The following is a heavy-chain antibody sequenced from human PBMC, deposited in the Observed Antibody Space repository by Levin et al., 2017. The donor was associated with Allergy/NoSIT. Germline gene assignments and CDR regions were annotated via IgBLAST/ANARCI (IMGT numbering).Heavy chain of an antibody. CDR1: GILFSSYD. J-gene: IGHJ6*02. Sequence: GGSLRLSCAASGILFSSYDMNWVRQAPGKGLEWVSSISAGGNYIYYADSVKGRFTISRDNAKNSLFLQMNRLRAEDTAVYYCASWAMYHYDRSAFDYFYYAMDVWGQGTTVTGSS. D-gene: IGHD3-22*01. CDR2: ISAGGNYI. CDR3: ASWAMYHYDRSAFDYFYYAMDV. V-gene: IGHV3-21*01.